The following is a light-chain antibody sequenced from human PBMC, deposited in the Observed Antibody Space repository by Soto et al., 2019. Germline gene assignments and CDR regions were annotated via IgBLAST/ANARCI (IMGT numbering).Light chain of an antibody. Sequence: QSALTQPASVSGSPGQSITISCTGTSSDVGGFNYVSWYQQHPGKAPKLMIYDVSNRPSGVSNRFSGSKSGNTASLTISGLQAEDEADYYFSSYTSSITVVFGVGTKLTVL. J-gene: IGLJ2*01. V-gene: IGLV2-14*03. CDR1: SSDVGGFNY. CDR3: SSYTSSITVV. CDR2: DVS.